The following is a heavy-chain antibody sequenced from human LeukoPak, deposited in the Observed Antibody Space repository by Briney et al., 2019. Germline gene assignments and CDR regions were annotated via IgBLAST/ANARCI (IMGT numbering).Heavy chain of an antibody. CDR1: GGTFSSYT. D-gene: IGHD3-3*01. CDR2: IIPILGMA. Sequence: SVKVSCKASGGTFSSYTISWVRQAPGQGLEWMGRIIPILGMANYAQKFQGRVTITADKSTSTAYMEPSSLRSEDTAVYYCARDGYDFWSGPSYFDYWGQGTLVTVSS. CDR3: ARDGYDFWSGPSYFDY. J-gene: IGHJ4*02. V-gene: IGHV1-69*04.